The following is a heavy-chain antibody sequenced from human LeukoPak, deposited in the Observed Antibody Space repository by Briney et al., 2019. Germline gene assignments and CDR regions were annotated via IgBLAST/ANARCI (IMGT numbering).Heavy chain of an antibody. CDR2: MNPNSGNT. Sequence: ASVKVSCKASGYTFTNYDINWVRQATGQGLEWMGWMNPNSGNTGYAQKFQGRVTMTRNTSISTAYMELSSLRSEDTAVYYCARGYFFITSDAFDIWGQGTMVTVSS. V-gene: IGHV1-8*01. CDR3: ARGYFFITSDAFDI. J-gene: IGHJ3*02. D-gene: IGHD2/OR15-2a*01. CDR1: GYTFTNYD.